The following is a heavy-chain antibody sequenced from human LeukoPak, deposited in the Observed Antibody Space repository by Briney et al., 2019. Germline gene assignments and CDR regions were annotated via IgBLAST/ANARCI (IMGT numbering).Heavy chain of an antibody. CDR1: GYTFTSYG. V-gene: IGHV1-18*01. J-gene: IGHJ4*02. CDR2: ISAYNGNT. D-gene: IGHD3-22*01. Sequence: ASVKVSCKASGYTFTSYGISWVRQAPGQGLEWTGWISAYNGNTNYAQKLQGRVTMTTDTSTSTAYMELRSLRSDDTAVYYCARDVEYYYDSSGYPPPDYWGQGTLVTVSS. CDR3: ARDVEYYYDSSGYPPPDY.